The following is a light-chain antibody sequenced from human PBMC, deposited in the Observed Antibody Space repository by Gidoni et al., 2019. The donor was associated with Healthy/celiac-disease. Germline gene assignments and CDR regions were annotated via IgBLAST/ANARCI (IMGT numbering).Light chain of an antibody. Sequence: DIQMTQSPASLSASVGDRVTITCRASQSISSYLNWYQQKPGKAPKLLIYAASSLQSGVPSMFSGSGSGTVFTLTISSLQPEDFATYYCQQSYSTPRFGGGTKVEIK. V-gene: IGKV1-39*01. CDR2: AAS. CDR1: QSISSY. J-gene: IGKJ4*01. CDR3: QQSYSTPR.